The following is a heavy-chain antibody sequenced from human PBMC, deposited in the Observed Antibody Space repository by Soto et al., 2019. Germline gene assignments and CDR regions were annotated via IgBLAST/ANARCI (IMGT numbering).Heavy chain of an antibody. Sequence: SETLSLTCDLYGGTFSDFLWTWIRQTPGKGLQWIGQINHSGSANYNPSPKSRVTISVHTSNSQFSLELSSVTAADTAVYYCARHRSGSGSYAGNGMDVWGQGTTVT. J-gene: IGHJ6*02. CDR3: ARHRSGSGSYAGNGMDV. V-gene: IGHV4-34*01. CDR2: INHSGSA. D-gene: IGHD3-16*01. CDR1: GGTFSDFL.